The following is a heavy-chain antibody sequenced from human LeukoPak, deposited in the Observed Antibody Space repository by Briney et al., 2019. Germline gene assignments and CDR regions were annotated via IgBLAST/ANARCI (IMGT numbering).Heavy chain of an antibody. CDR1: GDSVSGYGFY. CDR2: VSYSGST. Sequence: PSETLSLTCTVSGDSVSGYGFYWSWIRQPPGRGLEWIGYVSYSGSTNYSPSLKSRVSISVDMSKSQFSLELSSVTAADTAVYYCARDRMYSSSRYYFYLMGVWGQGTTVTVSS. D-gene: IGHD6-13*01. J-gene: IGHJ6*02. CDR3: ARDRMYSSSRYYFYLMGV. V-gene: IGHV4-61*08.